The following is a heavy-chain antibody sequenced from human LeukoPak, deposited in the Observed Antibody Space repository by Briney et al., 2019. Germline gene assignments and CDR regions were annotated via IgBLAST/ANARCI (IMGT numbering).Heavy chain of an antibody. Sequence: SEALSLTCAVYGGSFSGYYWSWSRQPPGKGLEWIGEINHGGSTNYNPSLKSRGTISVDTSKNQFSLKLSSVTAADTAVYYCATFSRNYYGSGRNYYYYYYMDVWGKGTTVTISS. CDR2: INHGGST. V-gene: IGHV4-34*01. CDR1: GGSFSGYY. D-gene: IGHD3-10*01. J-gene: IGHJ6*03. CDR3: ATFSRNYYGSGRNYYYYYYMDV.